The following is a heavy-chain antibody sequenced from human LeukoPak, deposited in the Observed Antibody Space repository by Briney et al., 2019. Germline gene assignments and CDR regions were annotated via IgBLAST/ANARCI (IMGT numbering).Heavy chain of an antibody. J-gene: IGHJ4*02. CDR2: INPNSGGT. V-gene: IGHV1-2*02. CDR1: GYTFTGYY. CDR3: ARASSLKQWLVQGVY. Sequence: GASVKVSCKASGYTFTGYYMHWVCQAPGQGLEWMGWINPNSGGTNYAQKFQGRVTMTRDTSISTAYMELSRLRSDDTAVYYCARASSLKQWLVQGVYWGQGTLVTVSS. D-gene: IGHD6-19*01.